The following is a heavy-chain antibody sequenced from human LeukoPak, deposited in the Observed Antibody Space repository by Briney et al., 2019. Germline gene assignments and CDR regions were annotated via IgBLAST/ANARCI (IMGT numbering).Heavy chain of an antibody. D-gene: IGHD3-22*01. CDR2: ISGSGGST. CDR1: GFTFSSYA. V-gene: IGHV3-23*01. Sequence: GGSLRLSCAASGFTFSSYAMSWVRQAPGKGLEWASAISGSGGSTYYADSVKGRFTISRDNSKNTLYLQMNSLRAEDTAVYYCAKDFRRYYYDSSGVDYWGQGTLVTVSS. CDR3: AKDFRRYYYDSSGVDY. J-gene: IGHJ4*02.